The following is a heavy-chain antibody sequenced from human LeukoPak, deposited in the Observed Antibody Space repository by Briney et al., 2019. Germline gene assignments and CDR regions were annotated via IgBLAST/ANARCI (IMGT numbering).Heavy chain of an antibody. J-gene: IGHJ4*02. D-gene: IGHD3-22*01. Sequence: GGSLRLSCAASGFTFSRSAMTWVRQGPGTGLEFVASIIYSGGATYYADSVKGRFTIARDNSKNTLYLQMNSLRAEDTALYYCAKDGLYYDGSEHVYYFDSWGQGTLVTVSS. CDR2: IIYSGGAT. CDR3: AKDGLYYDGSEHVYYFDS. CDR1: GFTFSRSA. V-gene: IGHV3-23*01.